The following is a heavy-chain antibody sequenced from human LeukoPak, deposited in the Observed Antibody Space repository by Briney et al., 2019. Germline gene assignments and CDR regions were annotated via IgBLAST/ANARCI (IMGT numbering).Heavy chain of an antibody. D-gene: IGHD5-12*01. Sequence: SETLSLTCTVSGGSISSSSYYWGWIRQPPGKGLEWIGSIYDSGSTYYNPSLKSRVTISVDTSKNQFSLKLSSVTAADTAVYYCARRKPYSGFDYWGQGTLVTVSS. CDR3: ARRKPYSGFDY. V-gene: IGHV4-39*01. CDR1: GGSISSSSYY. CDR2: IYDSGST. J-gene: IGHJ4*02.